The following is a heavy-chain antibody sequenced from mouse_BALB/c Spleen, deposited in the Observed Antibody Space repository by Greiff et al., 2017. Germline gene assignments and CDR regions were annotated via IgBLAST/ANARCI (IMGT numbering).Heavy chain of an antibody. CDR1: GFNIKDTY. CDR2: IDPANGNT. D-gene: IGHD3-3*01. J-gene: IGHJ1*01. Sequence: EVQLQQSGAELVKPGASVKLSCTASGFNIKDTYMHWVKQRPEQGLEWIGRIDPANGNTKYDPKFQGKATITADTSSNTAYLQLSSLTSEDTAVYYCARSLGVWYFDVWGAGTTVTVSS. CDR3: ARSLGVWYFDV. V-gene: IGHV14-3*02.